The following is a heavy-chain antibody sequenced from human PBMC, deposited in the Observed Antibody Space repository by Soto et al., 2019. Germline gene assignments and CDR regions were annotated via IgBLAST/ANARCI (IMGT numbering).Heavy chain of an antibody. CDR2: IIPIFGTA. V-gene: IGHV1-69*13. Sequence: SVKVSCKASGGTFSSYAISWVRQAPGQGLEWMGGIIPIFGTANYAQKFQGRVTITADESTSTAYMELSSLRSEDTAVYYCARAPARYYDFWSGYTNRYYYYYGMDVWGQGTTVTVSS. D-gene: IGHD3-3*01. CDR1: GGTFSSYA. J-gene: IGHJ6*02. CDR3: ARAPARYYDFWSGYTNRYYYYYGMDV.